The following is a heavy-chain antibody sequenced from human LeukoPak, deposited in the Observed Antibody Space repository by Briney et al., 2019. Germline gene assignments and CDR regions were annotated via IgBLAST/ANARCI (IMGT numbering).Heavy chain of an antibody. D-gene: IGHD1-26*01. Sequence: SETLSLTCTVSGGSISSYYWSWIREPPGKGLEWIGYIYYSGSTNYNPSLKSRVTISVDTSKNQFSLKLSSVTAADTAVYCCAGMVGATVDYWGQGTLVTVSS. CDR2: IYYSGST. V-gene: IGHV4-59*01. J-gene: IGHJ4*02. CDR1: GGSISSYY. CDR3: AGMVGATVDY.